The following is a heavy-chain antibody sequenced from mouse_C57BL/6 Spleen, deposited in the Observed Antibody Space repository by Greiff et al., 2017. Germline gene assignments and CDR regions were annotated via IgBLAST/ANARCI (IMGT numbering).Heavy chain of an antibody. Sequence: QVQLQQPGAELVRPGSSVKLSCKASGYTFTSYWMDWVKQRPGQGLEWIGNIYPSDSETHYNQKFKDKATLTVDKSSSTAYMQLSSLTSEDSAVYYCARSDYSNWFAYWGQGTLVTVSA. CDR1: GYTFTSYW. CDR3: ARSDYSNWFAY. V-gene: IGHV1-61*01. J-gene: IGHJ3*01. CDR2: IYPSDSET. D-gene: IGHD2-5*01.